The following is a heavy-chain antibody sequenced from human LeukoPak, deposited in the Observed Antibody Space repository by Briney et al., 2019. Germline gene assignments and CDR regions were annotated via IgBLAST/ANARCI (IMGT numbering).Heavy chain of an antibody. D-gene: IGHD5-18*01. CDR3: TKGTIWLPFDY. CDR1: GFTFSNYA. V-gene: IGHV3-23*01. J-gene: IGHJ4*02. Sequence: GRSLRLSCAASGFTFSNYAMSWARQAPGKGLEWVSPISGSGGSTYYADSVKGRFTISRDNSKNTLYLQMNSLRAEDTAVYYCTKGTIWLPFDYWGQGTLVTVSS. CDR2: ISGSGGST.